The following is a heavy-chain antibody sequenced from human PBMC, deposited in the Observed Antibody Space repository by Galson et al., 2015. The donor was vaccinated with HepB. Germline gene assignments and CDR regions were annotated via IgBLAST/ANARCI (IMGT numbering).Heavy chain of an antibody. J-gene: IGHJ4*02. Sequence: SLRLSCAASGFIVSSNYMSWVRQAPGKGLEWVAVLYTDETPYYADSVKGRFTISRSDANNTVFRQMNSLGADDTAVYYCARTLTSGVFDYWGQGTLVTVSS. CDR2: LYTDETP. CDR1: GFIVSSNY. D-gene: IGHD4-11*01. V-gene: IGHV3-66*01. CDR3: ARTLTSGVFDY.